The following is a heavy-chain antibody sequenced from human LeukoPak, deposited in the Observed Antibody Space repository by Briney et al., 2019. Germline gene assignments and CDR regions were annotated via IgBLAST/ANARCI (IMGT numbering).Heavy chain of an antibody. CDR2: ISGSGGST. J-gene: IGHJ6*02. CDR3: AKGSGGFWSGYYDEHYYGMDV. Sequence: GGSLRLSCAASGFTFSSYAMSWVRQAPGKGLEWVSAISGSGGSTYYADSVKGRFTISRDNSKNTLYLQMNSLRAEDTALYYCAKGSGGFWSGYYDEHYYGMDVWGQGTTVTVSS. D-gene: IGHD3-3*01. V-gene: IGHV3-23*01. CDR1: GFTFSSYA.